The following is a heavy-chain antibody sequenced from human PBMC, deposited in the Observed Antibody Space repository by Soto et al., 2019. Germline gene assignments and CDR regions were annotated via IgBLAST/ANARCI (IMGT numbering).Heavy chain of an antibody. V-gene: IGHV4-34*01. CDR2: ITHSGRT. J-gene: IGHJ4*02. CDR3: ARLYGSRGPFDY. Sequence: QVQLQQWGAGLLKPSETLSLTCAVYGGSFSGYYWSWIRQPPGKGLEWIGEITHSGRTNYNPSLKSRVTISEVTSKNQVSLKLSSVTAADTAVYYCARLYGSRGPFDYWGQGTLVTVFS. CDR1: GGSFSGYY. D-gene: IGHD6-13*01.